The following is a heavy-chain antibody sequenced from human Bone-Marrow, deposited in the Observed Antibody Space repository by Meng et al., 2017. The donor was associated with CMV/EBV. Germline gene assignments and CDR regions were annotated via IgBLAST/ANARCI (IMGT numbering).Heavy chain of an antibody. D-gene: IGHD1-26*01. Sequence: GESLKISCAASGFTFSSYWMSWVRQAPGKGLEWVANIKQDGSEKYYVDPVKGRFTISRDNAKNSLYLQMNSLRAEDTAVYYCARDTGWELTRTFDYWGQGTLVTVSS. J-gene: IGHJ4*02. CDR3: ARDTGWELTRTFDY. CDR1: GFTFSSYW. CDR2: IKQDGSEK. V-gene: IGHV3-7*01.